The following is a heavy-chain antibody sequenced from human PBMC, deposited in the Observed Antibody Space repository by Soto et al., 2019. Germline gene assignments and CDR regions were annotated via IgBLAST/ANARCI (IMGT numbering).Heavy chain of an antibody. V-gene: IGHV3-74*01. J-gene: IGHJ3*01. CDR2: IQNDGSRT. CDR3: ARGDRGGFDL. D-gene: IGHD3-16*01. CDR1: GFTFNYYW. Sequence: EVQLVESEGGLVQRGGSLRLSCAASGFTFNYYWMHWVRQAPGQGLVWVSHIQNDGSRTTYAASVKGRFTISRDNAKNTLYLQMNSLRAEDTAVYYCARGDRGGFDLWGQGTTVTVSS.